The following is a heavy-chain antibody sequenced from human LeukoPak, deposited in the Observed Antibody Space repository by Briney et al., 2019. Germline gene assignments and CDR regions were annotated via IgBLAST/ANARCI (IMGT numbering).Heavy chain of an antibody. D-gene: IGHD3-3*01. Sequence: SETLSLTCAVSGASITSNYWSWIRQPPGKRLEWIGYIYYTYSGSTDYNPSLKSRVTMSVDTSKNQFSLKLSSVTAADTAVYYCARLNSKGLWSGYSFDYWGQGTLVTVSS. CDR3: ARLNSKGLWSGYSFDY. J-gene: IGHJ4*02. CDR2: IYYTYSGST. CDR1: GASITSNY. V-gene: IGHV4-59*12.